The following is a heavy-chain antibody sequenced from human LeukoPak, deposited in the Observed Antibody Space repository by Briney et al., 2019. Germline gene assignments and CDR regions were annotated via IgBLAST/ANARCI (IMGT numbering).Heavy chain of an antibody. V-gene: IGHV1-2*02. CDR2: INPNSGGT. J-gene: IGHJ4*02. CDR3: ARIAVAGYFDY. Sequence: AXXKVSCKASGYTFTGYYMHWVRQAPGQGLEWMGWINPNSGGTNYAQKFQGRVTMTRDTSISTAYMELSRLRSDDTAVYHCARIAVAGYFDYWGQGTLVTVSS. CDR1: GYTFTGYY. D-gene: IGHD6-19*01.